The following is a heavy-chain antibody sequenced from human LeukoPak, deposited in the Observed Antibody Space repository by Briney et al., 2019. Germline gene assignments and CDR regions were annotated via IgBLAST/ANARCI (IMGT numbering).Heavy chain of an antibody. CDR2: VYGGGST. J-gene: IGHJ5*02. CDR3: ARAPSGWFDP. CDR1: GGSISSYY. V-gene: IGHV4-4*07. Sequence: PSETLSLTCTVSGGSISSYYLSWIRQPAGKGLEWIGRVYGGGSTTYNPSLKSRVTISVDTSKNQFSLKLSSVTAADTAVYYCARAPSGWFDPWGQGTLATVSS.